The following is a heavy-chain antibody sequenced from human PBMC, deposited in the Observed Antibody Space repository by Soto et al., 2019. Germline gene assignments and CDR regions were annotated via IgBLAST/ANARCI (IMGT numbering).Heavy chain of an antibody. CDR2: IWHDGSNK. D-gene: IGHD6-19*01. J-gene: IGHJ6*02. Sequence: GGSLRLSCAASGFTFSSYGMHWVRQAPGKGLEWVAVIWHDGSNKYYADSVKGRFTISRDNSKNTLYLQMNSLRAEDTAVYYCARPYSSGWYHGVYYYYGMDVWGQGTTVTVSS. CDR3: ARPYSSGWYHGVYYYYGMDV. CDR1: GFTFSSYG. V-gene: IGHV3-33*01.